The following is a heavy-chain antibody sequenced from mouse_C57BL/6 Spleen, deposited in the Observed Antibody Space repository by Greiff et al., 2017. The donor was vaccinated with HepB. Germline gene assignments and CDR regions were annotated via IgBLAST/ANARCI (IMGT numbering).Heavy chain of an antibody. Sequence: EVQLVESGPGLAKPSQTLSLTCSVTGYSITSDYWNWIRKFPGNKLEYMGYISYSGSTYYTPSLKSRISITRDTSKNQYYLQLNSVTTEDTATYYGARRPYYYGSSYDYAMDYWGQGTSVTVSS. CDR2: ISYSGST. CDR1: GYSITSDY. J-gene: IGHJ4*01. D-gene: IGHD1-1*01. V-gene: IGHV3-8*01. CDR3: ARRPYYYGSSYDYAMDY.